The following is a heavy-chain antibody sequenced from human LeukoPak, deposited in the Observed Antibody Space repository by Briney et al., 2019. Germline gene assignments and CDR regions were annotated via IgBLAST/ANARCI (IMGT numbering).Heavy chain of an antibody. V-gene: IGHV3-21*01. CDR2: ISSSSSYI. CDR1: GFTFSSYS. Sequence: GGSLTLSCAASGFTFSSYSMNWVRQAPGKGLEWVSSISSSSSYIYYGDSVKGRFTISRDNAKDSLYLQMNSLRAEDTAVYHCARDYEIYWGQGTLDTVSS. J-gene: IGHJ4*02. CDR3: ARDYEIY. D-gene: IGHD5-12*01.